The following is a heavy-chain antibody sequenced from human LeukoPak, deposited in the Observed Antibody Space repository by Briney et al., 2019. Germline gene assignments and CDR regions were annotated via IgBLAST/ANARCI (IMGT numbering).Heavy chain of an antibody. D-gene: IGHD2-15*01. J-gene: IGHJ2*01. CDR1: GFTFSNYN. CDR2: ISSSSSYI. Sequence: GGSLRLSCAASGFTFSNYNMNWVRQAPGKGLEWVSSISSSSSYIYYADSVKGRFTISRDNAKSSLYLQMNGLRAEDTAVYYCARRVAPDWYFDLWGRGTLVTVSS. V-gene: IGHV3-21*01. CDR3: ARRVAPDWYFDL.